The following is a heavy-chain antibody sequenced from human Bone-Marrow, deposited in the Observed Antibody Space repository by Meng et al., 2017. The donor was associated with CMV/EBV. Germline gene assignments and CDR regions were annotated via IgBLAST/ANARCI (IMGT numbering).Heavy chain of an antibody. CDR1: GFTFSSYA. V-gene: IGHV3-30*04. CDR2: ISYDGSNK. Sequence: GGSLRLSCAASGFTFSSYAMHWVRQAPGKGLEWVAVISYDGSNKYYADSVKGRFTISRDNSKNTLYLQMNSLRAEDTAVYYCASRGCSSTSCYYAWVNWFDPWGQGTLVTVSS. J-gene: IGHJ5*02. D-gene: IGHD2-2*01. CDR3: ASRGCSSTSCYYAWVNWFDP.